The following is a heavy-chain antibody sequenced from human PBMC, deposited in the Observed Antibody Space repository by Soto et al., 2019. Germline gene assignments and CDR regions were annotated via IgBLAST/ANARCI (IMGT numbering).Heavy chain of an antibody. CDR3: ARHAPGTPLRWRGGAFDI. J-gene: IGHJ3*02. V-gene: IGHV4-39*01. CDR1: GGSISSSSYY. Sequence: QLQLQESGPGLVKPSETLSLTCTVSGGSISSSSYYWGWIRQPPGKGLEWIGSIYYSGSTYYNPSLQSRVTISVDTSQNQFSLKLSSVTAADTAVYYCARHAPGTPLRWRGGAFDIWCQGTMVTVSS. CDR2: IYYSGST. D-gene: IGHD1-1*01.